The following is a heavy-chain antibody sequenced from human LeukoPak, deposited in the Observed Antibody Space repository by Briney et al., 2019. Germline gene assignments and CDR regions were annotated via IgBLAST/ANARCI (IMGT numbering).Heavy chain of an antibody. CDR2: IRYDGSNK. CDR3: AKVYGSAAGRGYFDY. D-gene: IGHD6-13*01. Sequence: GGSLRLSCVASGFTFSSHGMHWVRQAPGKGLEWVAFIRYDGSNKYYADSVKGRFTISRDNSKNTLYLQMNSLRAEDTAVYYCAKVYGSAAGRGYFDYWGQGTLVTVSS. J-gene: IGHJ4*02. CDR1: GFTFSSHG. V-gene: IGHV3-30*02.